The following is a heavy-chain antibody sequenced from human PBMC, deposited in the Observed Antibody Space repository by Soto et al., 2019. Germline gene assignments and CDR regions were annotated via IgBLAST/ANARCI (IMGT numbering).Heavy chain of an antibody. V-gene: IGHV3-7*01. CDR3: VRDIVAPGSFLYCDY. CDR1: GFTFRHYY. J-gene: IGHJ4*02. D-gene: IGHD5-12*01. Sequence: PGGSLRLSCAASGFTFRHYYMTWVRQAPGEGLEWVANMNPDGSERYYADSVKGRFIISRDNAENSRYLEVSSLRADDTAIYYCVRDIVAPGSFLYCDYWGQGTQVTV. CDR2: MNPDGSER.